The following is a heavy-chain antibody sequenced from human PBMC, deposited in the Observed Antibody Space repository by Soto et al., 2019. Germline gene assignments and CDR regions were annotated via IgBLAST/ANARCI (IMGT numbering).Heavy chain of an antibody. J-gene: IGHJ6*02. V-gene: IGHV3-74*01. D-gene: IGHD7-27*01. Sequence: GGSLRLSCAASGFTFSSYWMHWVRQAPGKGLVWVSRINSDGSSTSYADSVKGRFTISRDNAKNTLYLQMNSLSAEDSAVYYGARGLAGVLHYDSYGMDVWGQGTPVTVSS. CDR2: INSDGSST. CDR1: GFTFSSYW. CDR3: ARGLAGVLHYDSYGMDV.